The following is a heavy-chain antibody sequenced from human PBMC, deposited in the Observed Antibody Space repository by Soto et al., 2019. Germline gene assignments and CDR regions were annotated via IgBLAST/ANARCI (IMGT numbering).Heavy chain of an antibody. V-gene: IGHV1-2*04. J-gene: IGHJ6*02. Sequence: ASVKVSCKASGYTFTGYYMHWVRQAPGQGLEWMGWINPNSGGTNYAQKFQGWVTMTRDTSISTAYMELSRLRSDDTAVYYCARERTLNYYYYGMDVWGQGTTVTVSS. D-gene: IGHD1-1*01. CDR2: INPNSGGT. CDR1: GYTFTGYY. CDR3: ARERTLNYYYYGMDV.